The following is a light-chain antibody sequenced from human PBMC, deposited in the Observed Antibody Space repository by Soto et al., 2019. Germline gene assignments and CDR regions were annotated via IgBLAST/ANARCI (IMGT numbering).Light chain of an antibody. CDR1: QSISSI. CDR2: DAS. V-gene: IGKV3-11*01. CDR3: QQSRNWPLT. Sequence: EIVLTQSPATLSLSPGERATLSCRASQSISSILAWYQQKPGQAPRLLIYDASTRATGIPLRFSGSGSGTDFTLTISSREHEDVAVYYCQQSRNWPLTFGGGTKVEIK. J-gene: IGKJ4*01.